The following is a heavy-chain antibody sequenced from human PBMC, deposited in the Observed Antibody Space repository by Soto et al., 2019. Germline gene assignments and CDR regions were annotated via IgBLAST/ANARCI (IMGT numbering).Heavy chain of an antibody. CDR1: GGSISSYY. V-gene: IGHV4-59*01. Sequence: PSETLSLTCTVSGGSISSYYWSWIRQPPGKGLEWIGYIYYSGSTNYNPSLKSRVTISVDTSKSQFSLKLSSVTAADTAVYYCARVVVAATNNLFDPWGQGTLVTVSS. J-gene: IGHJ5*02. D-gene: IGHD2-15*01. CDR3: ARVVVAATNNLFDP. CDR2: IYYSGST.